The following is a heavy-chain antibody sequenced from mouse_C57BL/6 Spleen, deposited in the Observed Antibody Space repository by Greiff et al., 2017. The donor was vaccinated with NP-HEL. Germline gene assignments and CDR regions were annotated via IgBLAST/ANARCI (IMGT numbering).Heavy chain of an antibody. Sequence: EVQLQQSGAELVRPGASVKLSCTASGFNIKDDYMHWVKQRPEQGLEWIGWIDPENGDTESASKFQGKATITADTSSNTAYLQLGSLTSEDTAVYYCTLLYYDYSAWFAYWGQGTLVTVSA. CDR1: GFNIKDDY. CDR2: IDPENGDT. V-gene: IGHV14-4*01. J-gene: IGHJ3*01. CDR3: TLLYYDYSAWFAY. D-gene: IGHD2-4*01.